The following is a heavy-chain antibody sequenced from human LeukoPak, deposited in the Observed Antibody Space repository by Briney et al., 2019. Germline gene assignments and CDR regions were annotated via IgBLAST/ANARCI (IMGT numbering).Heavy chain of an antibody. CDR2: IRYDGSNK. Sequence: GGSLRLSCAASGFTFSSYGMHWVRQAPGKGLEWVAFIRYDGSNKYYADSVKGRFTISRDNSKNTLYLQMNSLRAEDTAVYYCAKGGMTTVYFDYWGQGTLVTVSS. J-gene: IGHJ4*02. D-gene: IGHD4-17*01. CDR3: AKGGMTTVYFDY. CDR1: GFTFSSYG. V-gene: IGHV3-30*02.